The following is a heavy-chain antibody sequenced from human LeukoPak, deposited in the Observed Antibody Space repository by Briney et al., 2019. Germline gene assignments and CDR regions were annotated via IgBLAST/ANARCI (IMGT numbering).Heavy chain of an antibody. CDR2: ISGSGGST. CDR1: GFTFSSYA. J-gene: IGHJ4*02. V-gene: IGHV3-23*01. Sequence: SGGSLRLSCAASGFTFSSYAMSWVRQAPGKGLEWVSAISGSGGSTYHADSVKGRFTISRDNSKNTLYLQMNSLRAEDTAVYYCAKDDYGDYSPFDYWGQGTLVTVSS. D-gene: IGHD4-17*01. CDR3: AKDDYGDYSPFDY.